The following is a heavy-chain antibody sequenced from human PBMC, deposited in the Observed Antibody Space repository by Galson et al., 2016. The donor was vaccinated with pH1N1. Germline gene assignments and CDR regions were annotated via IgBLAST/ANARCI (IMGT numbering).Heavy chain of an antibody. V-gene: IGHV1-18*01. D-gene: IGHD3-10*01. CDR3: ACMVRGDYFDY. J-gene: IGHJ4*02. Sequence: SVKVSCKAPGYTSTSYGISWVRQAPGQGLEWMGWINPYTGDTNYAQKLQGRVTMTTDTSTSTAYMELGSLRSDDTAVYYCACMVRGDYFDYWGQGTLVTVSS. CDR1: GYTSTSYG. CDR2: INPYTGDT.